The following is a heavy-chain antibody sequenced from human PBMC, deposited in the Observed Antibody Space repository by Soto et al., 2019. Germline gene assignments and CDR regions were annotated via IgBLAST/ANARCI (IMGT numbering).Heavy chain of an antibody. CDR2: ISSSSSTI. V-gene: IGHV3-11*01. Sequence: QVQLVESGGGLVKPGGSLRLSCTASGFTFSDFYVPWVRQAPGKGLEWVSCISSSSSTIYYADSVKGRFTISRDNAKNSLYLQMNNLRAEDTALYYCARGWRSSSRRVFDYWGQGSLVTVS. D-gene: IGHD3-16*01. CDR1: GFTFSDFY. CDR3: ARGWRSSSRRVFDY. J-gene: IGHJ4*02.